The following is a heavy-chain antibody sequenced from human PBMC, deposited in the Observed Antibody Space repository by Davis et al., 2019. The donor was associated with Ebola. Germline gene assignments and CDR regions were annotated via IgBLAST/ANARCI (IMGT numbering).Heavy chain of an antibody. D-gene: IGHD4-17*01. CDR3: ARGDNGDSNCFDP. Sequence: PSETLSLTCAVYGGSFSGYYWSWIRQPPGKGLEWIGEINHSESTNYNPSLKSRVTISVDTSKNQFSLRLSSVTAADTALYYCARGDNGDSNCFDPWGQETLVIVSS. J-gene: IGHJ5*02. V-gene: IGHV4-34*01. CDR1: GGSFSGYY. CDR2: INHSEST.